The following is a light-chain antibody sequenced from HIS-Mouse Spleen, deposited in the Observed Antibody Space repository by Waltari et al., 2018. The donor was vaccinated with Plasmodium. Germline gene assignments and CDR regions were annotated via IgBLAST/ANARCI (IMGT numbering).Light chain of an antibody. V-gene: IGLV2-8*01. CDR2: EVS. Sequence: QSALTPPPSASGSPGQSVTISCPGPSSDVGGYNYVSWYQQHPGKAPKLMIYEVSKRPSGVPDRVSGSKSGNTASLTVSGLQAEDEADYYCSSYAGSNNLVFGGGTKLTVL. CDR3: SSYAGSNNLV. CDR1: SSDVGGYNY. J-gene: IGLJ2*01.